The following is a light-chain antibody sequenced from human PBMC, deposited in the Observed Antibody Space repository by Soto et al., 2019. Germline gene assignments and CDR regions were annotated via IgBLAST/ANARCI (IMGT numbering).Light chain of an antibody. CDR1: SSDIGTYDH. Sequence: QSVLTQPASVSGSPGQSITISCSGTSSDIGTYDHVAWFQQFPGKTPKLMIYSVSNRPSGVSYRFSGSKSGNTASLTISGLQAEDEADYYCISYTVSRSYVFGTGTMVTVL. CDR3: ISYTVSRSYV. CDR2: SVS. J-gene: IGLJ1*01. V-gene: IGLV2-14*01.